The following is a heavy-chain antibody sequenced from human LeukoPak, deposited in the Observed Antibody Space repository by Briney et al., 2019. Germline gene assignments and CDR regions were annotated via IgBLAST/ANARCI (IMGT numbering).Heavy chain of an antibody. CDR3: ARVEPYSSGWYDY. CDR1: GFTFSSYS. Sequence: PGGSLRLSCAASGFTFSSYSMNWVRQAPGKGLEWVSSISSSSSYIYYADSVRGRFTISRDNAKNSLYLQMNSLRAEDTAVYYCARVEPYSSGWYDYWGQGTLVTVSS. D-gene: IGHD6-19*01. CDR2: ISSSSSYI. V-gene: IGHV3-21*01. J-gene: IGHJ4*02.